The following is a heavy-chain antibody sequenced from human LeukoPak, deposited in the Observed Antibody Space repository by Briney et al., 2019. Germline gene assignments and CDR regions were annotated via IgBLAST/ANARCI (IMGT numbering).Heavy chain of an antibody. D-gene: IGHD5-18*01. Sequence: PSETLSLTCTVSGGSVSSGSYYWSWIRQPPGKGLEWIGYIYYSGSTNYNPSLKSRVTISVDTSKNQFSLKQSSVTAADTAVYYCARRNTYGFFDYWGQGTLVTVSS. V-gene: IGHV4-61*01. CDR1: GGSVSSGSYY. CDR2: IYYSGST. J-gene: IGHJ4*02. CDR3: ARRNTYGFFDY.